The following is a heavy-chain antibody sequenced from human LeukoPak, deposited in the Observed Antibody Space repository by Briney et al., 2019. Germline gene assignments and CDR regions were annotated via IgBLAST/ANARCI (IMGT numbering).Heavy chain of an antibody. J-gene: IGHJ4*02. V-gene: IGHV3-23*01. CDR2: ISGSGGST. CDR1: GFTFSSYA. Sequence: PGGSLRLSCAASGFTFSSYAMNWVRQAPGKGLEWVSTISGSGGSTYYADSVKGRFTISRHNSKNTLYLQMNSLRAEDTAVYYCARDSGGSYDYWGQGTLVTVSS. CDR3: ARDSGGSYDY. D-gene: IGHD1-26*01.